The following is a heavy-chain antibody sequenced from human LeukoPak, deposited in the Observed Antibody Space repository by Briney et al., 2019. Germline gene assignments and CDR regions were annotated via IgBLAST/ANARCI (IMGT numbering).Heavy chain of an antibody. CDR1: GFTFSHSE. CDR3: ARESGSYLFAFDY. V-gene: IGHV3-48*03. Sequence: GGSLRLSCAASGFTFSHSEMNWVRQAPGKGLEWVSYISSSSSTIYYADSVKGRFTISRENAKNSLYLQMNSLRAEDTAVYYCARESGSYLFAFDYWGQGTLVTVSS. D-gene: IGHD1-26*01. J-gene: IGHJ4*02. CDR2: ISSSSSTI.